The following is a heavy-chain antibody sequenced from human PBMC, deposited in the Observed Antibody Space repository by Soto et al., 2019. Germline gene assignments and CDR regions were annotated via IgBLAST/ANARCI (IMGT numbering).Heavy chain of an antibody. CDR1: GFTFSSYS. D-gene: IGHD1-1*01. CDR2: ISSSSSYI. V-gene: IGHV3-21*01. J-gene: IGHJ6*02. Sequence: EVQLVESGGGLVKPGGSLRLSCAASGFTFSSYSMNWVRQAPGKGLEWVSSISSSSSYIYYADSVKGRFTISRDNAKNSLYLQMNSLRAEDTAVYYCAREGISDWNLRYYYGMDVWGQGTTVTVSS. CDR3: AREGISDWNLRYYYGMDV.